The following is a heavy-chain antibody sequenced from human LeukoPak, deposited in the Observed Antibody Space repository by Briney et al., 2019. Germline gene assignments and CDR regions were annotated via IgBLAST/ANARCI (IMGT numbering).Heavy chain of an antibody. CDR3: ARDYYVGIAAAGTGGYNWFDP. CDR2: IYYSGST. D-gene: IGHD6-13*01. CDR1: GGSISSSSYY. J-gene: IGHJ5*02. V-gene: IGHV4-39*07. Sequence: SETLSLTCTVSGGSISSSSYYWGWLRQPPGKGLEWIGSIYYSGSTYYNPSLKSRVTISVDTSKNQFSLKLSSVTAADTAVYYCARDYYVGIAAAGTGGYNWFDPWGQGTLVTVSS.